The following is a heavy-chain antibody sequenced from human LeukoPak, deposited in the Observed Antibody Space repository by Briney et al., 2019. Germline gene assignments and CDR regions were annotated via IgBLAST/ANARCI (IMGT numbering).Heavy chain of an antibody. V-gene: IGHV3-15*01. J-gene: IGHJ4*02. CDR3: TVSGYSSSWYAFGY. Sequence: PGGSMRLSSAASGFTFSNAWMSWVRQAPGKWLEWVGRIKSKTDGGTTDYAASVKGRFTISRDDSKNTLYLQMNSLKTEDTAVYYCTVSGYSSSWYAFGYWGQGTLVTVSS. CDR2: IKSKTDGGTT. D-gene: IGHD6-13*01. CDR1: GFTFSNAW.